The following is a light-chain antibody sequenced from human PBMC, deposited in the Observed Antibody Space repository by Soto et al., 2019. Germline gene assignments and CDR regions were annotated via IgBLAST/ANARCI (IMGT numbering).Light chain of an antibody. V-gene: IGLV2-11*01. CDR3: CSYAGSYIPYV. CDR2: DVS. J-gene: IGLJ1*01. CDR1: SSDVGGYNY. Sequence: QSVLTQPRSVSGSPGQSVTISCTGTSSDVGGYNYVSWYQQHPGKAPKLMIYDVSKRPSGVPDRFSGSKSGNTASLTISGLQAEDEADYYCCSYAGSYIPYVFGNGTKVTVL.